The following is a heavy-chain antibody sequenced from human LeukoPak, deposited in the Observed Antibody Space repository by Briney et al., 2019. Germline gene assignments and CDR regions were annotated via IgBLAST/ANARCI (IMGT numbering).Heavy chain of an antibody. V-gene: IGHV1-3*01. Sequence: ASVKVSCKASGYTFTSYAMHWVRQAPGQRLEWMGWINAGNGNTKYSQKFQGRVTITRDTSASTAYMELSSLRSEDTAVYYCARGLPPYYYDSSGYPPDYWGQGTLVTVSS. CDR3: ARGLPPYYYDSSGYPPDY. CDR2: INAGNGNT. J-gene: IGHJ4*02. CDR1: GYTFTSYA. D-gene: IGHD3-22*01.